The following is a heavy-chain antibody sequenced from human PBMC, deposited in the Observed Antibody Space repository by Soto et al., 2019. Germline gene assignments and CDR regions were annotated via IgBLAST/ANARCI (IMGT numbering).Heavy chain of an antibody. CDR1: GFSFTDYS. CDR3: ARDGAYCSGTGCRDYYHYMDV. J-gene: IGHJ6*03. Sequence: EVQLVESGGGLVKPGGSLRLSCAASGFSFTDYSMNWVRQAPGKGLEWVSSISGSSSYIYYADSLKGRFTVSRDNAERSLFLQMNSLGAEDTAVYYCARDGAYCSGTGCRDYYHYMDVWGKGTTVTVSS. D-gene: IGHD2-2*01. CDR2: ISGSSSYI. V-gene: IGHV3-21*01.